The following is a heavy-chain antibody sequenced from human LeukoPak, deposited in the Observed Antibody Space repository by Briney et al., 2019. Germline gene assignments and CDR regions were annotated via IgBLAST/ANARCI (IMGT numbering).Heavy chain of an antibody. CDR2: ISGRGGDT. CDR1: GFTFSSYA. J-gene: IGHJ4*02. Sequence: GGSLRLSCAASGFTFSSYAMSWVRQAPGKGLEWVSGISGRGGDTYYADSVKGRFTISRDNSKNTLYLQMNSLRAEDTAVYYCAKVGDYYGSGKYSNFDYWGQGTLVTVSS. D-gene: IGHD3-10*01. CDR3: AKVGDYYGSGKYSNFDY. V-gene: IGHV3-23*01.